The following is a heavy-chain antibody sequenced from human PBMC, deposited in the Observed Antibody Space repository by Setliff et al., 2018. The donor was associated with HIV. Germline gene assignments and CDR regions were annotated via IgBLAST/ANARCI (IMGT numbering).Heavy chain of an antibody. CDR1: GFCFGHYV. CDR2: ISWSSGGV. V-gene: IGHV3-9*01. Sequence: GGSLRPSCAVSGFCFGHYVMHCDRQPPGNGLEWVSGISWSSGGVGYADSVKGQFTLSRDNAKNSMYLQMNLLRAEDAAMYYCARDTTRGGDMDVWAKGTTVTVSS. D-gene: IGHD2-2*01. J-gene: IGHJ6*03. CDR3: ARDTTRGGDMDV.